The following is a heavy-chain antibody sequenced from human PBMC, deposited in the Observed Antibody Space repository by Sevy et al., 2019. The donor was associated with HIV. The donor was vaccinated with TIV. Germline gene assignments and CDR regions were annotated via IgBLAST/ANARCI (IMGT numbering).Heavy chain of an antibody. CDR1: GFTFSRSS. V-gene: IGHV3-21*01. Sequence: GGSLRLSCIASGFTFSRSSMYWVRQAPGTGLEWVSSISSSSNYIYYADSMKGRFTISRDNAKNSLYLQMNSLRAEDTAVYYCAGDRREMVKGADDSFHIWGQRTMVTVSS. CDR3: AGDRREMVKGADDSFHI. J-gene: IGHJ3*02. D-gene: IGHD3-10*01. CDR2: ISSSSNYI.